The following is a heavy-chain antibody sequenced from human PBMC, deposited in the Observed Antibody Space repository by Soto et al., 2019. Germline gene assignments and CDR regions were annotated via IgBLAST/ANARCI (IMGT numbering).Heavy chain of an antibody. Sequence: SETLSLTCTVSGASINSDYYRSWIRQHPGKGLEWVGYIFYSGSSYYNPSLKSRITISVDTSKNQFSLKLSSVTAADTAVYYCARVLTPITIFGVVILKHNWFDPWGQGTLVTVSS. CDR3: ARVLTPITIFGVVILKHNWFDP. CDR2: IFYSGSS. J-gene: IGHJ5*02. V-gene: IGHV4-30-4*08. CDR1: GASINSDYY. D-gene: IGHD3-3*01.